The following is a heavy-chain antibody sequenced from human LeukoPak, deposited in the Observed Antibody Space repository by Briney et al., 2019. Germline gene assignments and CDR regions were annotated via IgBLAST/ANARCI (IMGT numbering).Heavy chain of an antibody. CDR3: VRAGVVAYHLYYFLRYV. Sequence: SETLSLTCAVSGGSFSGYYWSWIRQAPGNGLEWIGEINNSGSTNYNPSLKSRVPISEETPKTHFSRKLTSLTPAATAMIYVVRAGVVAYHLYYFLRYVWGNGNTVTVSS. D-gene: IGHD3-22*01. CDR2: INNSGST. V-gene: IGHV4-34*01. J-gene: IGHJ6*04. CDR1: GGSFSGYY.